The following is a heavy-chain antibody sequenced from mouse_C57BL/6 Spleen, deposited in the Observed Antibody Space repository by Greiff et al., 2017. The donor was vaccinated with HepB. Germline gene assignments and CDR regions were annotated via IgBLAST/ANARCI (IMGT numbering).Heavy chain of an antibody. CDR2: ISDGGSYT. V-gene: IGHV5-4*01. D-gene: IGHD2-1*01. J-gene: IGHJ3*01. Sequence: DVMLVESGGGLVKPGGSLKLSCAASGFTFSSYAMSWVRQTPEKRLEWVATISDGGSYTYYPDNVKGRFTISRDNAKNNLYLQMSHLKSEDTAMYYCARDRSYYGNSWFAYWGQGTLVTVSA. CDR1: GFTFSSYA. CDR3: ARDRSYYGNSWFAY.